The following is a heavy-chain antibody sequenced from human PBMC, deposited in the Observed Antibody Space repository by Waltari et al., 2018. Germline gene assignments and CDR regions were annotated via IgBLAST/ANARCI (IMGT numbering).Heavy chain of an antibody. J-gene: IGHJ6*02. D-gene: IGHD3-10*01. CDR1: GFPFTNAW. CDR3: ATDYGDFLGV. CDR2: IKSEGDGGTT. V-gene: IGHV3-15*01. Sequence: EVQLVESGGGLVKPGGSLSLSCVVSGFPFTNAWMSWVRQGPGKGLEWVGRIKSEGDGGTTDYATPLKGRISLSRDDSKNTVYLQMNTLKAEDTGVYFCATDYGDFLGVWGPGTTVTV.